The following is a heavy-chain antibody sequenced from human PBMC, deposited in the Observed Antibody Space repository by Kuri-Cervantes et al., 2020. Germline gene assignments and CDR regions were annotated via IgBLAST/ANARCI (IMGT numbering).Heavy chain of an antibody. CDR3: ARDWMGSSLDAFDI. J-gene: IGHJ3*02. Sequence: GGSLRLSCVASGFTFSAYVMGWVRQAPGKGLEWVSSISDSDGSTYYADSVKGRFTISRDNAKNSLYLQMNSLRAEDTAVYYCARDWMGSSLDAFDIWGQGTMVTVSS. V-gene: IGHV3-23*01. CDR2: ISDSDGST. CDR1: GFTFSAYV. D-gene: IGHD6-6*01.